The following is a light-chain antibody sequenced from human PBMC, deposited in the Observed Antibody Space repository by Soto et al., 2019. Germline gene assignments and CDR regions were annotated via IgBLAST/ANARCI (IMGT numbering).Light chain of an antibody. J-gene: IGKJ2*01. CDR1: QGVSNW. CDR3: QQANSFPYT. Sequence: DIQMTQSPSSVSASVGDRVTITCRASQGVSNWLAWYQQKPGKAPKLLIYAASTLRSGVPSRFRGSGSGTDFTFTISSLQPEDFATYYGQQANSFPYTFGQGTKLEIK. CDR2: AAS. V-gene: IGKV1-12*01.